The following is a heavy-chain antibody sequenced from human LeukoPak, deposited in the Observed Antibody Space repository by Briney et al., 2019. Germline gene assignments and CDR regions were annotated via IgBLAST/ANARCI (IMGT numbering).Heavy chain of an antibody. CDR1: GGTFSSHA. V-gene: IGHV1-69*04. J-gene: IGHJ6*03. D-gene: IGHD2-2*02. Sequence: SVKASCKASGGTFSSHAISWVRQAPGQGLEWMGRIIPILGIANYAQKFQGRVTITADKSTSTAYMELSSLRSEDTAVYYCARMGCSSTSCYTGYYYYYMDVWGKGTTVTVSS. CDR2: IIPILGIA. CDR3: ARMGCSSTSCYTGYYYYYMDV.